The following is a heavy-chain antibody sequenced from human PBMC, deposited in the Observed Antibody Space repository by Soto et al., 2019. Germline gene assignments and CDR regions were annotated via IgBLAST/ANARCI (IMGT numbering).Heavy chain of an antibody. D-gene: IGHD4-17*01. CDR2: ISAYNGNT. CDR3: ARVIDGGLDPHSALNYYNYLDV. CDR1: GYTFTSYG. J-gene: IGHJ6*03. V-gene: IGHV1-18*01. Sequence: QVQLVQSGAEVKKPGASVKVSCKASGYTFTSYGISWVRQAPGQGLEWMGWISAYNGNTNYAQKLQGRVTMTTDTSTSTAYMELRSLRYDDTAMYSCARVIDGGLDPHSALNYYNYLDVWGKGTAVAVSS.